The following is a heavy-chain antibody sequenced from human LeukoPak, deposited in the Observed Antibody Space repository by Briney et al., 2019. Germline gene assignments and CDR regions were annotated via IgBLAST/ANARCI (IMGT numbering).Heavy chain of an antibody. Sequence: ASVKVSCKASGYTFTGYYMHWVRQAPGQGLEWMGWSPYNGNTNYAQKLQGRVTMTTGTSTSTAYMELRSLRSDDTAVYYCARGGSSGWRTPNDDYWGQGTLVTVSS. CDR1: GYTFTGYY. CDR3: ARGGSSGWRTPNDDY. D-gene: IGHD6-19*01. J-gene: IGHJ4*02. CDR2: SPYNGNT. V-gene: IGHV1-18*04.